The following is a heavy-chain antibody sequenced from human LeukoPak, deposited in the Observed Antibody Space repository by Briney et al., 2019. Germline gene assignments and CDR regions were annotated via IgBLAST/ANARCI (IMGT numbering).Heavy chain of an antibody. CDR1: GFTFSSYS. V-gene: IGHV3-21*04. J-gene: IGHJ3*02. CDR2: ISSSSSYI. D-gene: IGHD3-9*01. Sequence: GGSLRLSCAASGFTFSSYSMNWVRQAPGKGLEWVSSISSSSSYIYYADSVKGRFTISRDNAKNSLYLQMNSLRAEDTALYYCAKGFPYDIPPEDDAFDIWGQGTMVTVSS. CDR3: AKGFPYDIPPEDDAFDI.